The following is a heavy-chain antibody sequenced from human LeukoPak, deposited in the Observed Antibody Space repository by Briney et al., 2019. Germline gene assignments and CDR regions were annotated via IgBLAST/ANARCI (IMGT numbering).Heavy chain of an antibody. J-gene: IGHJ6*03. CDR1: GFTFGDYA. Sequence: GGSLRLSCSASGFTFGDYALNWVRQAPGKGLEWVGFIRSKAYGGTTEYAASVNARFTISRDDSKSIAYLQMNSLKTEDTAVYYCARGPPNCSGGSCYSYYYYYYMDVWGKGTTVTVSS. D-gene: IGHD2-15*01. CDR3: ARGPPNCSGGSCYSYYYYYYMDV. CDR2: IRSKAYGGTT. V-gene: IGHV3-49*04.